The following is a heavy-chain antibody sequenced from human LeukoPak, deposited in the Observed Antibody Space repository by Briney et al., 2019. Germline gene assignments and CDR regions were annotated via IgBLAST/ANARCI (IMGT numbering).Heavy chain of an antibody. CDR3: ARHDNWAGWFDP. D-gene: IGHD3-22*01. Sequence: GGSLRLSCAASGFTFSDYYMSWIRQAPGKGLEWVSYISSSGSTIYYADSVKGRFTISRDNSKNTLYLQMNSLRAEDTAVYYCARHDNWAGWFDPWGQGTLVTVSS. V-gene: IGHV3-11*01. CDR2: ISSSGSTI. CDR1: GFTFSDYY. J-gene: IGHJ5*02.